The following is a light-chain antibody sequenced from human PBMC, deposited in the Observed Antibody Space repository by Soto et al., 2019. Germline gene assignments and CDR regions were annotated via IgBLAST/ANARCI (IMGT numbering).Light chain of an antibody. V-gene: IGKV3-20*01. CDR1: QSVSSSY. CDR2: GAS. CDR3: QQYGSLFT. Sequence: EIVLTQSPGTLSLSPGERATLSCRASQSVSSSYLAWYQQNPGQAPRLLIYGASSRATGIPDRFSGSGSGTDFTLNISRLEPEDLAVYSCQQYGSLFTFGRGTKVEIQ. J-gene: IGKJ4*01.